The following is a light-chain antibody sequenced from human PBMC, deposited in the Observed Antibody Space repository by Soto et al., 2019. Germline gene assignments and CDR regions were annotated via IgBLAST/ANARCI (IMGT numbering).Light chain of an antibody. CDR2: GVS. CDR1: QSVSSN. CDR3: QQYGSSPPWP. Sequence: EVGMWQSPATQSLSPGEIATLSCSASQSVSSNFGWYQQKPGQAPRLLIYGVSSRAPGIPDRFSGSGSGTDFTLTISRLEPEDFAVFYCQQYGSSPPWPFGQGT. V-gene: IGKV3-20*01. J-gene: IGKJ1*01.